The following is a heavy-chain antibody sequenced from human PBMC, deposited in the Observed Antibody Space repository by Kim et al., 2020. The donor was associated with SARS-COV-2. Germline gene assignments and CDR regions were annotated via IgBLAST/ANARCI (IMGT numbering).Heavy chain of an antibody. CDR2: ISYDGSHI. CDR3: VAEIGSRSFGH. V-gene: IGHV3-30*04. Sequence: GGSLRLSCAASGFTFSSHALHWVRQAPGKGLELVALISYDGSHILYPDSVKGRFIISRDNPKSTLYLQMNSLRPEDTAVYYCVAEIGSRSFGHWGQGTLVTVSS. J-gene: IGHJ4*02. D-gene: IGHD3-10*01. CDR1: GFTFSSHA.